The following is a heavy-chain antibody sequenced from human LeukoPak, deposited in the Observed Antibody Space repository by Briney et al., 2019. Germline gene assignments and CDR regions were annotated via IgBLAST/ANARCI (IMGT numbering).Heavy chain of an antibody. V-gene: IGHV3-23*01. CDR2: ISGSGGST. CDR3: AKGVMVRGVMGYFDY. J-gene: IGHJ4*02. Sequence: GGSLRLSRAASGFTFSSYAMSWVRQAPGKGLEWVSAISGSGGSTYYADSVKGRFTISRDNSKNTLYLQMNSLRAEDTAVYYCAKGVMVRGVMGYFDYWGQGTLVTVSS. D-gene: IGHD3-10*01. CDR1: GFTFSSYA.